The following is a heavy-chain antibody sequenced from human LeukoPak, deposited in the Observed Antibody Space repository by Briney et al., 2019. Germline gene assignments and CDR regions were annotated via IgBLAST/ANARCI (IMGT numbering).Heavy chain of an antibody. J-gene: IGHJ4*02. CDR3: ARDQGWFGEFDY. Sequence: GGSLRLSCAPSGFIFNNYWMSWVRQAPGKGLEWVASINEDGSAKYYMDSVKGRFTISRDNAKNSMDLQMNSLRAEDTAVYYCARDQGWFGEFDYWGQGTLVTVSS. CDR2: INEDGSAK. D-gene: IGHD3-10*01. V-gene: IGHV3-7*01. CDR1: GFIFNNYW.